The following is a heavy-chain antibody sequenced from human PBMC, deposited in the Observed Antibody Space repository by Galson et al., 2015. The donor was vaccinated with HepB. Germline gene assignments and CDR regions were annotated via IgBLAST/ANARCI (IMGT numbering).Heavy chain of an antibody. CDR3: ATQGPYGMIDPWYFDL. D-gene: IGHD3-22*01. Sequence: QSGAEVKKPGESLKISCQGSGYSFTSYWIGWVRQMPGKGLEWMGIIYPDDSDTRYSPSFQGQVTISVDKSISTAYLQWSSLKASDTAMYYCATQGPYGMIDPWYFDLWGRGTLVAVSS. CDR2: IYPDDSDT. V-gene: IGHV5-51*01. J-gene: IGHJ2*01. CDR1: GYSFTSYW.